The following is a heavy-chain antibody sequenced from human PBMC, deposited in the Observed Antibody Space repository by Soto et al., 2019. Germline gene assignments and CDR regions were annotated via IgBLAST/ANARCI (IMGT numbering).Heavy chain of an antibody. CDR3: AKDILRYFDWSIDY. CDR1: GFTFSSYS. CDR2: ISSSSNSI. Sequence: PGGSLRLSCAASGFTFSSYSMNWVRQAPGKGLEWVSYISSSSNSIYYADSVKGRFTISRDNAKNSLHLQMNSLRAEDTAVYYCAKDILRYFDWSIDYWGQGTLVTVSS. D-gene: IGHD3-9*01. J-gene: IGHJ4*02. V-gene: IGHV3-48*01.